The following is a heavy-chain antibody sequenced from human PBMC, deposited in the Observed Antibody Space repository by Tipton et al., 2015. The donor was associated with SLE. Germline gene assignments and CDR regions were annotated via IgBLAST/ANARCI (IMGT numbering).Heavy chain of an antibody. CDR2: IYYSGST. J-gene: IGHJ4*02. Sequence: LRLSCTVSGGSISSGGYYWSWIRQHSGKGLEWIGYIYYSGSTYYNPSLKSRVTISVDTSKNQFSLKLSSVTAADTAMYYCARAPDASGHYWGQGMLVTVSS. CDR3: ARAPDASGHY. V-gene: IGHV4-31*03. CDR1: GGSISSGGYY.